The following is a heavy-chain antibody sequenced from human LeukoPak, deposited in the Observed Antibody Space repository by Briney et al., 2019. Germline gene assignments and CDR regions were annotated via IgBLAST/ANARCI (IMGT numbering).Heavy chain of an antibody. Sequence: TSETLSLTCAVYGGSFSGYYWSWIRQPPGKGLEWIGEINHSGSTNYNPSLKSRVTISVDTSKNQFSLKLSSVTAADTAVYYCARAERLRYFDWLLYTPLDYYYYTDVWGKGTTVTISS. V-gene: IGHV4-34*01. CDR1: GGSFSGYY. CDR3: ARAERLRYFDWLLYTPLDYYYYTDV. CDR2: INHSGST. J-gene: IGHJ6*03. D-gene: IGHD3-9*01.